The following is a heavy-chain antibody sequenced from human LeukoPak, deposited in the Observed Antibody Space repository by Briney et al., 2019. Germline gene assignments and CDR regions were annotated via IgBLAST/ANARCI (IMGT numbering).Heavy chain of an antibody. V-gene: IGHV4-59*01. CDR1: AGSITNYF. D-gene: IGHD3-22*01. Sequence: SETLSLTCTVSAGSITNYFWSWIRQPPGKGLEWIGYVYYSGTDNYNPALMGGGTILLETSTNQFVLRLISVSAAYTAGYYCARESSPLYYYDTSGYFDDWGQGTLVTVSS. CDR3: ARESSPLYYYDTSGYFDD. CDR2: VYYSGTD. J-gene: IGHJ4*02.